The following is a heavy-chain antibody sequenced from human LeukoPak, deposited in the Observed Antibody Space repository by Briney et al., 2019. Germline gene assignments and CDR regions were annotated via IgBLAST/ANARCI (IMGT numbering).Heavy chain of an antibody. V-gene: IGHV3-23*01. CDR1: GFTFSSSG. CDR3: AKDLRE. Sequence: GGSLRLSCAASGFTFSSSGLSWVRQAPGKGLYWVSSISYSGDDTYYADSVKGRFTISRDNSKNTLYLQMNSLRAEDTAVYYCAKDLREGGQGTLVTVSS. J-gene: IGHJ4*02. CDR2: ISYSGDDT.